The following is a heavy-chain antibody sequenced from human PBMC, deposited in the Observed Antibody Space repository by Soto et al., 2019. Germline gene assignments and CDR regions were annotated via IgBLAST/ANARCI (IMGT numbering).Heavy chain of an antibody. CDR1: GGSISSGDYY. Sequence: QVQLQESGPGLVKPSQTLSLTCTVSGGSISSGDYYWSWIRQPPGKGLEWIGYIYYSRSTYYTPSRQSRVTISVHTFMNAFPLTLISAPAAGTAVYYCARAVRGSYYDYWDQGTLVTVSS. D-gene: IGHD1-26*01. CDR3: ARAVRGSYYDY. CDR2: IYYSRST. V-gene: IGHV4-30-4*01. J-gene: IGHJ4*02.